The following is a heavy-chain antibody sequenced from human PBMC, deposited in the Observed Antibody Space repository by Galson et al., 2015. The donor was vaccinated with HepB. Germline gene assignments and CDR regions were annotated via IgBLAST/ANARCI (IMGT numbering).Heavy chain of an antibody. V-gene: IGHV1-69*01. D-gene: IGHD3-22*01. CDR2: IIPIFGTA. CDR1: GGTFSSNA. Sequence: CKASGGTFSSNAISWVRQAPGQGLEWMGGIIPIFGTANYAQKFQGRVTITADESTSTAYMELSSLRSEDTAVYYCARDPYLDYYDSSGTDNWFDPWGQGTLVTVSS. CDR3: ARDPYLDYYDSSGTDNWFDP. J-gene: IGHJ5*02.